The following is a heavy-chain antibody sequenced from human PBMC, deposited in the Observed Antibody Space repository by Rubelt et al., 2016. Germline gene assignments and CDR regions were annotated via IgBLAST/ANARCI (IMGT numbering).Heavy chain of an antibody. Sequence: QVQLQQWGAGLLKPSETLSLTCAVYGGSFSGYYWSWIRQPPGKGLEWIGEIHHSGSTNYNPSLKSRDTISVDTSKNRVSLRLSSGTAAYTAGYYCASRFFSGSYFGYWGQGTLVTVSS. J-gene: IGHJ4*02. CDR3: ASRFFSGSYFGY. CDR1: GGSFSGYY. D-gene: IGHD1-26*01. CDR2: IHHSGST. V-gene: IGHV4-34*01.